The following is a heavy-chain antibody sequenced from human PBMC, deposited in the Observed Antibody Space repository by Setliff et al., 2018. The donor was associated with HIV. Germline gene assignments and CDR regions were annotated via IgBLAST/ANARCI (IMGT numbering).Heavy chain of an antibody. V-gene: IGHV4-4*07. CDR1: GASITSHN. CDR2: IYTRGNT. J-gene: IGHJ4*02. Sequence: KASETLSLTCSVSGASITSHNWSWIRQAAGKGLEWIGRIYTRGNTNYNPSLRSRVTMSVDTSKNQFSLKVTSVTAADTAVYYCARFHQRGYSYGYTDYWGQGTLVTVSS. CDR3: ARFHQRGYSYGYTDY. D-gene: IGHD5-18*01.